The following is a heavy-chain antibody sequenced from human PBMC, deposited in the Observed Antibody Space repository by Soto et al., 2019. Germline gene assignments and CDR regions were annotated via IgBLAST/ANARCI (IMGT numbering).Heavy chain of an antibody. Sequence: EVQLVESGGGLVKPGGSLRLSCAASGFTFSNAWMNWFRQVPGKGLEYVGRSDSKTDGGTTYYAEPVKGRFTISRDNSKSTVYLQMNSLKPEDTAVYYCATDLISGRTYWGQGTVATVSS. CDR3: ATDLISGRTY. CDR1: GFTFSNAW. CDR2: SDSKTDGGTT. J-gene: IGHJ4*02. D-gene: IGHD3-3*02. V-gene: IGHV3-15*07.